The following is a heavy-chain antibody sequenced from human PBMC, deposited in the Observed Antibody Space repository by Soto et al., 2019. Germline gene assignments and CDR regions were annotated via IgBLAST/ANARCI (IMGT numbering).Heavy chain of an antibody. CDR2: ISYSGST. D-gene: IGHD6-19*01. J-gene: IGHJ4*02. CDR1: SGSISTSGYY. Sequence: SETLSLTCTVSSGSISTSGYYWGWIRQPPGTGLEWIGGISYSGSTYYNPSLKSRLTISVDTSKNHFSLKLTSVTAADTAVYFCARRGSRLSVAVAAFDYWSQGTLVTVSS. V-gene: IGHV4-39*02. CDR3: ARRGSRLSVAVAAFDY.